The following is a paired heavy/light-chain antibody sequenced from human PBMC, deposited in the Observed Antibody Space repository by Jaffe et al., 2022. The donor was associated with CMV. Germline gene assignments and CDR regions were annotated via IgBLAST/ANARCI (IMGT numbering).Heavy chain of an antibody. D-gene: IGHD2-2*01. CDR2: ISWKSGTI. CDR1: GFTFDDYA. Sequence: EVQLVESGGGLVQPGRSLRISCAASGFTFDDYAMHWVRQAPGKGLEWVSGISWKSGTIDYADSVKGRFTISRDNAKNSLYLQMNSLRSEDTALYYCAKGSCSSSRCKQGSWFDPWGQGTLVTVSS. CDR3: AKGSCSSSRCKQGSWFDP. V-gene: IGHV3-9*01. J-gene: IGHJ5*02.
Light chain of an antibody. Sequence: QSVLTQPPSVSGAPGQRVTISCTGSSSNIGAGYDVHWYQQLPGTAPKLLIYGNNNRPSGVPDRFSGSKSGTSASLAITGLQAEDEADYYCQSYDASLSVFYVFGTGTKVTVL. CDR1: SSNIGAGYD. V-gene: IGLV1-40*01. CDR3: QSYDASLSVFYV. CDR2: GNN. J-gene: IGLJ1*01.